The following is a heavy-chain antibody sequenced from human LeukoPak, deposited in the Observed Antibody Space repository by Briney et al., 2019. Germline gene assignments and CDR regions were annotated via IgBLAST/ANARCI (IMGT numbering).Heavy chain of an antibody. J-gene: IGHJ4*02. V-gene: IGHV1-2*02. CDR2: INPNSGGT. CDR1: GYTFTGYY. CDR3: ARSCTIAAADNYFDY. D-gene: IGHD6-13*01. Sequence: ASVKFSCKASGYTFTGYYMHWVRHAPGQLLEGIGWINPNSGGTNYAQKFQGMVTISRDTSISTAYMELSRPRSDDTDVYYCARSCTIAAADNYFDYWGQGTLVTVSS.